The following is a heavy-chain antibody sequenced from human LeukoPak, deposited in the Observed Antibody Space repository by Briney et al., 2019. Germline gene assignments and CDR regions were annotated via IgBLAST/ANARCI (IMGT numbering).Heavy chain of an antibody. Sequence: GGSLRLSCTVSGFTVSSNSMSWVRQAPGKGLEWVSFIYSDNTHYSDSVKGRFTISRDNAKNSLYLQMNSLRAEDTAVYYCARDLLWFGELLQYPGYFDYWGQGTLVTVSS. D-gene: IGHD3-10*01. CDR3: ARDLLWFGELLQYPGYFDY. V-gene: IGHV3-53*01. CDR1: GFTVSSNS. CDR2: IYSDNT. J-gene: IGHJ4*02.